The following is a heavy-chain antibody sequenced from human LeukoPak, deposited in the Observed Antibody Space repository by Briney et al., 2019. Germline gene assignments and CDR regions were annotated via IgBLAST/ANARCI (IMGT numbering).Heavy chain of an antibody. CDR3: AAISSSWYIDY. D-gene: IGHD6-13*01. V-gene: IGHV3-7*01. CDR1: GFTFSNA. Sequence: GGSLRLSCAASGFTFSNAMSWVRQAPGKGLEWVANIKQDGSEKYYVDSVKGRFTISRVNAKNSLYLQMNSLRAEDTAVYYCAAISSSWYIDYWGQGTLVTVSS. CDR2: IKQDGSEK. J-gene: IGHJ4*02.